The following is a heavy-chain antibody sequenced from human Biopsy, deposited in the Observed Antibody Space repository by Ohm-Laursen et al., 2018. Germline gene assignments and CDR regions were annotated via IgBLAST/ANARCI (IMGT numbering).Heavy chain of an antibody. CDR2: IYDRGST. J-gene: IGHJ4*02. Sequence: GTLSLTCTVSGDSLTSGPENWSWIRQPPGQGLEYIGYIYDRGSTANYNPSLRSRVTISVDRSKNQFSLELSPVTAADTAVYYCARVGAGAPSIDYFDYWGQGALVTVSS. CDR3: ARVGAGAPSIDYFDY. V-gene: IGHV4-61*01. CDR1: GDSLTSGPEN. D-gene: IGHD1-26*01.